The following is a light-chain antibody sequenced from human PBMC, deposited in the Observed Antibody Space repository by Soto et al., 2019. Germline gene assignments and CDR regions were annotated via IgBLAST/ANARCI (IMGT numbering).Light chain of an antibody. CDR2: KAS. J-gene: IGKJ1*01. CDR3: QQYNSYRA. CDR1: QSISNW. Sequence: DIPMTQSPSTLSASVGDRVTITCRASQSISNWLAWHQQKPGKAPKLLIYKASSLESGDPSRFSGSGSGTEFPLTISSLQPDDFATYYCQQYNSYRAFGQGTKVEIK. V-gene: IGKV1-5*03.